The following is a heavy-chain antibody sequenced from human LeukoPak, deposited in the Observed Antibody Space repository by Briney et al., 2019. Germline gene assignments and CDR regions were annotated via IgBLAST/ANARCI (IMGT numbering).Heavy chain of an antibody. D-gene: IGHD2-2*02. J-gene: IGHJ4*02. CDR2: INHSGST. V-gene: IGHV4-34*01. CDR3: ARYTGYFDY. Sequence: PSETLSLTCAVYGGSFSGYYWSWIRQPPGKGLEWIGEINHSGSTNYNPSLKSRVTISVDTSKNQFSLKVTSVTAADTAVYYCARYTGYFDYWGQGILVIVSS. CDR1: GGSFSGYY.